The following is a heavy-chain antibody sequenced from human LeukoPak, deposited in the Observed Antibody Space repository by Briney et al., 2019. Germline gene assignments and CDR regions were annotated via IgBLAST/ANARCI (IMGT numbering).Heavy chain of an antibody. CDR2: ISWNSDTI. Sequence: GRSLRLSCAASGFTFDQYAMHWVRQASGKGLEWVSAISWNSDTIGYADSVKGRFTISRDNAKNSLYLQMNSLRAEDTALYYCAKEYSYGLDVWGQGTTVTVSS. CDR3: AKEYSYGLDV. D-gene: IGHD2-15*01. CDR1: GFTFDQYA. V-gene: IGHV3-9*01. J-gene: IGHJ6*02.